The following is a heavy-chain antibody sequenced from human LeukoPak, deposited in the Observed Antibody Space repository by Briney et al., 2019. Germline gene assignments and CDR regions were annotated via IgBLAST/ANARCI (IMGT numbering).Heavy chain of an antibody. Sequence: GASVKVSCKASGYTFTSYGISWVRQAPGQGLEWMGWISAYNGNTNYAQKLQGRVTMTTDTSTSTAYMELRSLRSDDTAVYYCARDHAGTAAAGIFLYNWFDPWGQGTLVTVSS. CDR1: GYTFTSYG. D-gene: IGHD6-13*01. J-gene: IGHJ5*02. CDR2: ISAYNGNT. CDR3: ARDHAGTAAAGIFLYNWFDP. V-gene: IGHV1-18*01.